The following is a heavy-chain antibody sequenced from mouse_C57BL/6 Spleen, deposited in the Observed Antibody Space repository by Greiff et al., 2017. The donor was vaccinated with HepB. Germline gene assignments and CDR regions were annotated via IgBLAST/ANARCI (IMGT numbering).Heavy chain of an antibody. CDR1: GYTFTSYW. D-gene: IGHD2-1*01. CDR2: IDPSDSYT. J-gene: IGHJ3*01. V-gene: IGHV1-69*01. Sequence: QVQLQQPGAELVMPGASVKLSCKASGYTFTSYWMHWVKQRPGQGLEWIGEIDPSDSYTNYNQKFKGKSTLTVDKSSSTAYMQLSSLTSEDSAVYYCARPDYGNYGFAYWGQGTLVTVSA. CDR3: ARPDYGNYGFAY.